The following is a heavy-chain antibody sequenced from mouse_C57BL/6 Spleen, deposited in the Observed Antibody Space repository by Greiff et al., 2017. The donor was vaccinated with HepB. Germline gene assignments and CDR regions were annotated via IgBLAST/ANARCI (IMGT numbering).Heavy chain of an antibody. V-gene: IGHV1-54*01. Sequence: VQLQESGAELVRPGTSVKVSCKASGYAFTNYLIEWVKQRPGQGLEWIGVINPGSGGTNYNEKFKGKATLTADKSSSTAYMQLSSLTSEDSAVYCCARRITTGVGGFDYWGQGTTLTVSS. D-gene: IGHD1-1*01. CDR3: ARRITTGVGGFDY. CDR1: GYAFTNYL. CDR2: INPGSGGT. J-gene: IGHJ2*01.